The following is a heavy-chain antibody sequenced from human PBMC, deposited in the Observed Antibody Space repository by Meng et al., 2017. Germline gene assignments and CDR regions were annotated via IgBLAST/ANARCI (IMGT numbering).Heavy chain of an antibody. CDR2: ISSSGSTI. CDR3: ARDTSVLLWFGVRRDLAFDI. CDR1: GFTFSSYE. Sequence: GGSLRLSCAASGFTFSSYEMNWVRQAPGKGLEWVSYISSSGSTISYADSVKGRFTISRDNAKNSLYLQMNSLRAEDTAVYYCARDTSVLLWFGVRRDLAFDIWGQGTMVTVAS. D-gene: IGHD3-10*01. J-gene: IGHJ3*02. V-gene: IGHV3-48*03.